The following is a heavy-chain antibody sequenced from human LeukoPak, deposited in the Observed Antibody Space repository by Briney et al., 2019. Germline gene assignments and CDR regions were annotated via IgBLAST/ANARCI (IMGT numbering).Heavy chain of an antibody. Sequence: PGGSLRLSCATSGFTFSSYWMSWVRQAPGKGLEWVANIKEDGSEKYYVDSVKGRFTISRDNAKISLYLQMNSLRAEDTAVYYCARGFGGFDYWGQGTLVTVSS. CDR3: ARGFGGFDY. CDR1: GFTFSSYW. J-gene: IGHJ4*02. CDR2: IKEDGSEK. D-gene: IGHD4-23*01. V-gene: IGHV3-7*01.